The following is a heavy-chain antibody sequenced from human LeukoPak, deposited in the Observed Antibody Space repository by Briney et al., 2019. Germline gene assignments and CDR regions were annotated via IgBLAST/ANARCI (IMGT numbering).Heavy chain of an antibody. Sequence: PGGSLRLSCVASGFPLTDNYVSWVRRAPGKGLEWVSVIYSGGTTYYTDSVKGRFSISRDISKNTVYLPMSSLRGEDTAVYYCARETRWGAPQDYWGQGTLVTVSS. J-gene: IGHJ4*02. CDR3: ARETRWGAPQDY. CDR1: GFPLTDNY. V-gene: IGHV3-66*02. D-gene: IGHD1-26*01. CDR2: IYSGGTT.